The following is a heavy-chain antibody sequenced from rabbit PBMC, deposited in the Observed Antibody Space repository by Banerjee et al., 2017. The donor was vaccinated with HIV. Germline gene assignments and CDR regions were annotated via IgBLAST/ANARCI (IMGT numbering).Heavy chain of an antibody. CDR1: GFSFSSSYW. J-gene: IGHJ4*01. CDR3: ARDLAGITGWNFGL. CDR2: IYGGSSGST. D-gene: IGHD4-1*01. Sequence: QEQLEESGGDLVKPEGSLTLSCTASGFSFSSSYWICWVRQAPGKGLEWIACIYGGSSGSTWYASWAKGRFTISKTSSTTVTLQMTSLTAADTATYFCARDLAGITGWNFGLWGPGTLVTVS. V-gene: IGHV1S45*01.